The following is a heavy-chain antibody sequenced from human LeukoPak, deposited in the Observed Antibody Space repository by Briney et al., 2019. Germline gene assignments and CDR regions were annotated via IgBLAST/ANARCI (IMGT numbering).Heavy chain of an antibody. D-gene: IGHD5-12*01. Sequence: SETLSLTCTVSGDSISSSAYYWGWIRQPPGKGLEWIGSIYYSGSTYYSPSLKSRVTISRDTSKNQFSLRLSSVTAADTAVYYCARSPSSGDDYGFDYWGQGTLVTVSS. CDR2: IYYSGST. CDR3: ARSPSSGDDYGFDY. CDR1: GDSISSSAYY. V-gene: IGHV4-39*07. J-gene: IGHJ4*02.